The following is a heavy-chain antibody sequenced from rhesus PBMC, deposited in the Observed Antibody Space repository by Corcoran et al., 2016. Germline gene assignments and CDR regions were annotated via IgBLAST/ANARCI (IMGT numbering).Heavy chain of an antibody. CDR1: GSSISSCYY. V-gene: IGHV4-122*02. CDR2: ITYRGST. D-gene: IGHD1-7*02. CDR3: ARTGTTYRFDV. Sequence: QVQLQESGPGLVQPSAPLSLTCAVPGSSISSCYYWRWIRQPPGKGLEWIGYITYRGSTSYNPSLKSRVTIARDTSKNQFSLKLSSVTAADTAVYYCARTGTTYRFDVWGPGVLVTVSS. J-gene: IGHJ5-1*01.